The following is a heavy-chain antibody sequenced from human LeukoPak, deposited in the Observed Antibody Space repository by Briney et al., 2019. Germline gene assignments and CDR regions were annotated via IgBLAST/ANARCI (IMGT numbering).Heavy chain of an antibody. CDR1: GDSISSTSHY. J-gene: IGHJ4*02. CDR3: ARVRYCDY. Sequence: SETLSLTCTVSGDSISSTSHYWDWIRQPPGKGLEWIGNIYFTGSTYYCPSLKSRVSISVDRSKNQFSLKLSSVTAADTAVYYCARVRYCDYWGQGTLVTVSS. V-gene: IGHV4-39*01. CDR2: IYFTGST. D-gene: IGHD3-10*01.